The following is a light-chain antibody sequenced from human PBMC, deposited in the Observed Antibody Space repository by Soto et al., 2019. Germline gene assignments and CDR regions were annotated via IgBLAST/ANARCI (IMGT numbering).Light chain of an antibody. J-gene: IGKJ3*01. CDR2: GAS. CDR1: QSINKY. V-gene: IGKV1-39*01. CDR3: QQTYSTPFT. Sequence: DIQMTQSPSSLSASVGDRVTITCRASQSINKYINWYQQKPGKAPNLLINGASGFQSGVPSRFSGSGSGTDFTLTISNLPPEDFATYYCQQTYSTPFTFGPGTKVDIK.